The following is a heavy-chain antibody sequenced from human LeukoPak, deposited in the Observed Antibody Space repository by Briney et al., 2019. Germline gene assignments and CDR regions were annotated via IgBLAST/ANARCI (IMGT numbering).Heavy chain of an antibody. D-gene: IGHD6-19*01. V-gene: IGHV3-30*03. CDR3: AAPGDGGWYWGPLDF. J-gene: IGHJ4*02. CDR2: ISYDGRNK. Sequence: GRSLRLYCAASGFTFSSYGMHWVRQAPGKGLEWVAVISYDGRNKDYADSVKGRFTISRDNSKNTLYLEMNSLRAEDTAVYYCAAPGDGGWYWGPLDFWGQGTLVTVSS. CDR1: GFTFSSYG.